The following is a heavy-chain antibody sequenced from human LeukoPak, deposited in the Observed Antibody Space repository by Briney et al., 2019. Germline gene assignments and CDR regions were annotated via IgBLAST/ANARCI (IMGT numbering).Heavy chain of an antibody. D-gene: IGHD4-17*01. Sequence: ASVKVSCKASGYTFTIYDINWVRQATGQGLEWMGWMNPNSGNTGYEQKFQGKVTITRNTAISTAYMELSRLRSQDTAVYYCVRVVHGDYPDYWGQGTLVTVSS. CDR1: GYTFTIYD. CDR2: MNPNSGNT. J-gene: IGHJ4*02. V-gene: IGHV1-8*03. CDR3: VRVVHGDYPDY.